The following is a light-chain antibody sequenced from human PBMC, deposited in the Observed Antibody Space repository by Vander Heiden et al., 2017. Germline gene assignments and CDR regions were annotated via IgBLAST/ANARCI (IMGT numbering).Light chain of an antibody. J-gene: IGLJ3*02. CDR1: SGSVSNSYY. CDR3: VLYLGSGISV. CDR2: STN. V-gene: IGLV8-61*01. Sequence: QTVVTQEPSFSVSPGGTVTLTCGLNSGSVSNSYYPSWYQQTPGQAPRTLIYSTNTRSSGVPDRFSGSILGNKAALTITGAQADDESDYYCVLYLGSGISVFGGGTKLTVL.